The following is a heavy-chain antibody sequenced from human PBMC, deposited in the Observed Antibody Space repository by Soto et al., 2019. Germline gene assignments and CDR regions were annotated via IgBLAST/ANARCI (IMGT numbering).Heavy chain of an antibody. CDR3: ARPPISSSGDY. D-gene: IGHD6-6*01. CDR2: INHSGST. CDR1: GGSFSGYY. V-gene: IGHV4-34*01. J-gene: IGHJ4*02. Sequence: SETLSLTCAVYGGSFSGYYWSWIRQPPGKGLEWIGEINHSGSTNYNPSLKSRVTISVDTSKNQFSLKLSSVTAADTAVYYCARPPISSSGDYWGQGSLVTVSS.